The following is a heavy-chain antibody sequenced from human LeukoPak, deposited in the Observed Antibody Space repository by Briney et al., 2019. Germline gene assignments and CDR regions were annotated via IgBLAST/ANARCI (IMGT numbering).Heavy chain of an antibody. CDR3: ARHIYGSGSY. J-gene: IGHJ4*02. Sequence: GGSLRLSCAASGFTFSSYAMHWVRQAPGKGLEWVAVISYDGSNKYYADSVKGRFTISRDNSKNTLYLQMNSLRAEDTAVYYCARHIYGSGSYWGQGTLVTVSS. D-gene: IGHD3-10*01. CDR1: GFTFSSYA. V-gene: IGHV3-30*14. CDR2: ISYDGSNK.